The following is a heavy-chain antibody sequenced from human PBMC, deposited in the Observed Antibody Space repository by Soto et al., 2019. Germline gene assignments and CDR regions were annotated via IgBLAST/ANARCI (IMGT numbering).Heavy chain of an antibody. J-gene: IGHJ3*02. CDR3: ASMTTVTTRAFDI. Sequence: GGSLRLSCAASGFTFTNSAMSWVRQAPGKGLAWVSAISGGGGSTYYADYLKGRFTISRDNSKSTLYLQMNSLRAEDTAVYYCASMTTVTTRAFDIWGQGTMVTVSS. CDR2: ISGGGGST. CDR1: GFTFTNSA. D-gene: IGHD4-17*01. V-gene: IGHV3-23*01.